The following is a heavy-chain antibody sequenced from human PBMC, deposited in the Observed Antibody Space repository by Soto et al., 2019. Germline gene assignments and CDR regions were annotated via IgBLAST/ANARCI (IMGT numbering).Heavy chain of an antibody. D-gene: IGHD3-10*01. CDR1: GGSISSYY. J-gene: IGHJ6*02. V-gene: IGHV4-59*01. CDR2: IYYSGST. Sequence: ETLSLTCTVSGGSISSYYWSWIRQPPGKGLEWIGYIYYSGSTNYNPSLKSRVTISVDTSKNQFSLKLSSVTAADTAVYYCARDRYYGSGHHNYGMDVWGQGTTVTVSS. CDR3: ARDRYYGSGHHNYGMDV.